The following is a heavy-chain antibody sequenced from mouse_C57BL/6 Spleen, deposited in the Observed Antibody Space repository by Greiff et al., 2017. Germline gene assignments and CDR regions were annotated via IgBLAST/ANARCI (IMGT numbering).Heavy chain of an antibody. CDR2: ISDGGSYT. CDR1: GFTFSSYA. J-gene: IGHJ4*01. CDR3: ARRGPTAYAMDY. D-gene: IGHD1-2*01. Sequence: DVMLVESGGGLVKPGGSLKLSCAASGFTFSSYAMSWVRQTPEKRLEWVATISDGGSYTYYPDNVKGRFTISRDNAKNNLYLQMSHLKSEDTAMYYCARRGPTAYAMDYWGQGTSVTVSS. V-gene: IGHV5-4*03.